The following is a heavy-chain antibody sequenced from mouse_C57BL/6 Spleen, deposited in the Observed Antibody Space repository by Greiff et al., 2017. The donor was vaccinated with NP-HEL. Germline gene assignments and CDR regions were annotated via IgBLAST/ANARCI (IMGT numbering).Heavy chain of an antibody. CDR3: ARENYYGSSIFDY. D-gene: IGHD1-1*01. J-gene: IGHJ2*01. CDR1: GFTFSDYY. CDR2: INYDGSST. Sequence: EVHLVESEGGLVQPGSSMKLSCTASGFTFSDYYMAWVRQVPEKGLEWVANINYDGSSTYYLDSLKSRFIISRDNAKNILYLQMSSLKSEDTATYYCARENYYGSSIFDYWGQGTTLTVSS. V-gene: IGHV5-16*01.